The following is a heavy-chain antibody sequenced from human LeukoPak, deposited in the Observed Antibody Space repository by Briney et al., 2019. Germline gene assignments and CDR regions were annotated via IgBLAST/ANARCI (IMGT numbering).Heavy chain of an antibody. CDR2: ISAYNGNT. D-gene: IGHD3-10*01. Sequence: ASVKVSCKASGYTFTSYGISWLRQAPGQGLEWMGWISAYNGNTNYAQKLQGRVTMTTDTSTSTAYMELRSLRSDDTAVYYCVRERERGTYFLWGQGTLVTVSS. CDR1: GYTFTSYG. CDR3: VRERERGTYFL. V-gene: IGHV1-18*01. J-gene: IGHJ4*02.